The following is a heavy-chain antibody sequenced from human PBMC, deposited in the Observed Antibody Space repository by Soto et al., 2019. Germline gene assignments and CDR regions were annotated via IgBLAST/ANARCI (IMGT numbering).Heavy chain of an antibody. CDR1: GYTFTGHY. CDR3: ARVKRTSYGMGV. D-gene: IGHD2-2*01. J-gene: IGHJ6*04. V-gene: IGHV1-2*02. Sequence: ASVKVSCKAYGYTFTGHYIHWVRQALGQGLDWMGWINPISGDTNYAQNFQGRVTMTRDTSITTAYMDLIRLMSGDTAVYYCARVKRTSYGMGVWGRGTTGSVSS. CDR2: INPISGDT.